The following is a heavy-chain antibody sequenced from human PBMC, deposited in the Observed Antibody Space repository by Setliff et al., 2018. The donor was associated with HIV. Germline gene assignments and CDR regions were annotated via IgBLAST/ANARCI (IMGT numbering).Heavy chain of an antibody. Sequence: SETLSLTCTVSGVSITSYFWSWIRQPPGKGLEWIGFIYYSGSTSGGTNYNPSLKSRVTISVDTSKNQFSLKLSSVTAADTAVYYCARYYGSGTYHRWFDPWGQGTPVTVSS. J-gene: IGHJ5*02. CDR1: GVSITSYF. D-gene: IGHD3-10*01. CDR3: ARYYGSGTYHRWFDP. V-gene: IGHV4-59*08. CDR2: IYYSGSTSGGT.